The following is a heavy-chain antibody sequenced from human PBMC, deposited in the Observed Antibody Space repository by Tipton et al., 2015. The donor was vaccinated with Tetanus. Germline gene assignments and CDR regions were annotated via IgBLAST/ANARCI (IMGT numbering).Heavy chain of an antibody. J-gene: IGHJ2*01. CDR1: GFTFNKYW. V-gene: IGHV3-74*01. Sequence: SLRLSCAASGFTFNKYWMHWVRQAPGKGLVRLSRINSHGTSTSYADSGKGRFIISRDNDKNRLYLDMHSLGAEDTAVYYCARVWGRGQLVTKPNWYFDLWGRGTLVTVSS. CDR3: ARVWGRGQLVTKPNWYFDL. CDR2: INSHGTST. D-gene: IGHD6-6*01.